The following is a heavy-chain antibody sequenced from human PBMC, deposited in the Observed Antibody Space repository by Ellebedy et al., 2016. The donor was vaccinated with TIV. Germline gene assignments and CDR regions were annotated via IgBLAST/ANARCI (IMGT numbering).Heavy chain of an antibody. J-gene: IGHJ6*02. D-gene: IGHD6-6*01. CDR1: EFTLNTYG. CDR3: AEEGGSSRGASGMDV. V-gene: IGHV3-30*18. Sequence: PGGSLRLSCAASEFTLNTYGMHRVRQTPDKGLEWVAFISSDGSEKYYVGSVKGRLTISRDISKNTLYLEMNSLRGDDTAVYYCAEEGGSSRGASGMDVWGQGTTVIVSS. CDR2: ISSDGSEK.